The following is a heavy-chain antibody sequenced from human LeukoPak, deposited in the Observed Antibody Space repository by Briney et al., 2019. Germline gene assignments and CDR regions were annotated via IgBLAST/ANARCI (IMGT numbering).Heavy chain of an antibody. CDR3: ARHEIYSSSLGLDY. J-gene: IGHJ4*02. CDR2: IYYTGAT. V-gene: IGHV4-59*08. Sequence: PSETLSLTCTVSGGSISTFYWSWIRQPPGKGLEWLGYIYYTGATNYNPSLKSRVTISVDTSKNQFSLKLSSVTAADTAVYHCARHEIYSSSLGLDYWGQGTLVTVSS. D-gene: IGHD6-13*01. CDR1: GGSISTFY.